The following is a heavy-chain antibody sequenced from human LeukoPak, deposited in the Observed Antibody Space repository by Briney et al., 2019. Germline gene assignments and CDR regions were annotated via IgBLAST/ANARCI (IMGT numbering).Heavy chain of an antibody. Sequence: ETLSLTCAVYGGSFSGYYWSWIRQPPGKGLEWIGEINHSGSTNYNPSLKSRVTISVDTSKNQFSLKLSSVTAADTAVYYCARGDSLDVWGQGTTVTVSS. CDR1: GGSFSGYY. D-gene: IGHD2-21*01. CDR2: INHSGST. V-gene: IGHV4-34*01. CDR3: ARGDSLDV. J-gene: IGHJ6*02.